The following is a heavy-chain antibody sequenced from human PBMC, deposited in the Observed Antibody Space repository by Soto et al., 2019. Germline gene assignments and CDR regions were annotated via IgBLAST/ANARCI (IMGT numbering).Heavy chain of an antibody. V-gene: IGHV3-9*01. Sequence: EVQLVESGGGLVQPGRSLRLSCAASGFTFDDYAMHWVRQAPGKGLEWVSGINWNSGSIGYADSVKGRFTVSRDNAKNSLYLQMNSLRAEGTALYYCAKDKRGMITFGGIIVSWGQGTLVTVSS. CDR2: INWNSGSI. D-gene: IGHD3-16*02. CDR3: AKDKRGMITFGGIIVS. J-gene: IGHJ5*02. CDR1: GFTFDDYA.